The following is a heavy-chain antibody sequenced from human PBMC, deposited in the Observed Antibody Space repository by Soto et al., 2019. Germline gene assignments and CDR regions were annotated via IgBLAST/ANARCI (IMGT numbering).Heavy chain of an antibody. D-gene: IGHD3-22*01. V-gene: IGHV4-39*01. Sequence: QLQLQESGPGLVKPSETLSLTCTVSGGSISSSSYYWGWIRQPPGKGLEWIGSIYYSGSTYYNPSLKSRVTISVDTSKNQFSLKLSSVTAADTAVYYCARLHHYYDSSGYYYRWGQGTLGTVSS. CDR2: IYYSGST. CDR1: GGSISSSSYY. CDR3: ARLHHYYDSSGYYYR. J-gene: IGHJ5*02.